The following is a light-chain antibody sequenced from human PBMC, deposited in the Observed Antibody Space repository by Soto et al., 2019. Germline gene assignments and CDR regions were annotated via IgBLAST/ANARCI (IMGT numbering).Light chain of an antibody. CDR1: SSDIGNYNY. CDR3: NSFASSNSLV. Sequence: QSALTQPASVSGSPGQSITISCTGTSSDIGNYNYVSWYQQHPGKAPKLIIYEVSYRPSGVSNRFSASKSGNSASLTISGLQAEDEADYYCNSFASSNSLVFGGGTKLTVL. CDR2: EVS. V-gene: IGLV2-14*01. J-gene: IGLJ2*01.